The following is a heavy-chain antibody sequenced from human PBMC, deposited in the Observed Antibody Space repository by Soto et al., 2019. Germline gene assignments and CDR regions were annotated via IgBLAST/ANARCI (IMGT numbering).Heavy chain of an antibody. J-gene: IGHJ4*02. V-gene: IGHV1-46*01. CDR2: VYPSGGAT. Sequence: QVQLVQSGAEVKKPGASVKISCKTSGYTFTSYYVHWVRQAPGQGLEWMGMVYPSGGATSYAQKFQGRVAVTADTDTSTVYMDLYSLRSDDTAVYYCGTTMTMPWYFDFWGQGTLVSVSS. CDR3: GTTMTMPWYFDF. D-gene: IGHD4-17*01. CDR1: GYTFTSYY.